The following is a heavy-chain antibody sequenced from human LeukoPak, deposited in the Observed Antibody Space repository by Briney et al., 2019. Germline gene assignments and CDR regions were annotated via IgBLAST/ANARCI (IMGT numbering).Heavy chain of an antibody. Sequence: GGSLRLSCAASGFTFTSYTMNWVRQAPGKGLEWASSISGSNSDISYADSVKGRFTISRDNAKNSLYLQMNSLRAEDTAVYYCARDSRTVYYYYGMDVWGQGTTVTVSS. J-gene: IGHJ6*02. CDR2: ISGSNSDI. CDR1: GFTFTSYT. CDR3: ARDSRTVYYYYGMDV. V-gene: IGHV3-21*01.